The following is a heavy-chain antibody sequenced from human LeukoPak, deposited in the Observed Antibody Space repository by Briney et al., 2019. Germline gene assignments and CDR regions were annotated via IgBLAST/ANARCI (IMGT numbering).Heavy chain of an antibody. Sequence: MSSETLSLTCTVSGGSISSYSWSWIRQSPGKGLEWIGDIYYSASTNYNPSLKSRVTISGDTSKNHFSLKVTSVTAADTAVYYCARESRDTSGFYYGDYWGPGTLVTVSS. CDR3: ARESRDTSGFYYGDY. J-gene: IGHJ4*02. D-gene: IGHD3-22*01. CDR1: GGSISSYS. CDR2: IYYSAST. V-gene: IGHV4-59*01.